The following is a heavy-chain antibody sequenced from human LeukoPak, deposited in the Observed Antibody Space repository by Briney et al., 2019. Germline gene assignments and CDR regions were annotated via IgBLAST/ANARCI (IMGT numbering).Heavy chain of an antibody. CDR3: ARDRPPDYDSSGYPYYYGMDV. D-gene: IGHD3-22*01. J-gene: IGHJ6*02. CDR2: IIPILGIA. V-gene: IGHV1-69*04. CDR1: GGTFSSYA. Sequence: SVKVSCKASGGTFSSYAISWVRQAPGQGLEWMGRIIPILGIANYAQKFQGRVTITADKSTSTAYMELSSLRSEDTAVYYCARDRPPDYDSSGYPYYYGMDVWGQGTTVTVSS.